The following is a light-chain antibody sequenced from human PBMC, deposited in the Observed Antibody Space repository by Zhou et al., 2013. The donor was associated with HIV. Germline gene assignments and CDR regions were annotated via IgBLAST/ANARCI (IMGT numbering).Light chain of an antibody. V-gene: IGKV3-15*01. J-gene: IGKJ2*01. CDR1: QSVSSN. CDR2: DAS. Sequence: EIVMTQSPATLSVSPGERATLSCRASQSVSSNLAWYQQKPGQAPRLLIYDASTRATGIPARFSGSGSGTEFTLTISSLQSEDFAVYYCQQYNNWPQTFGQGTKAGDQT. CDR3: QQYNNWPQT.